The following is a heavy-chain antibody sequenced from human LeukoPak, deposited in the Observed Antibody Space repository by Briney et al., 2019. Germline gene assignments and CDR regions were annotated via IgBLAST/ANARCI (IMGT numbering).Heavy chain of an antibody. CDR3: ARDQNDFWSGSPVY. CDR1: GYSISSGYY. V-gene: IGHV4-38-2*02. CDR2: TYHSGST. J-gene: IGHJ4*02. D-gene: IGHD3-3*01. Sequence: SETLSLTCAVSGYSISSGYYWGWIRQPPGKGLEWIGSTYHSGSTYYNPSLKSRVTISVDTSKNQFSLKLSSVTAADTAVYYCARDQNDFWSGSPVYWGQGTLVTVSS.